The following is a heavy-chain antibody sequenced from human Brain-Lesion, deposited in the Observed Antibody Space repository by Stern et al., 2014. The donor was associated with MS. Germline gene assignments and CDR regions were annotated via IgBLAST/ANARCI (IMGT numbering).Heavy chain of an antibody. CDR3: AKWPHHIAVAGTRYFQH. D-gene: IGHD6-19*01. CDR1: GFSFSTYA. V-gene: IGHV3-23*04. Sequence: EDQLVESGGGLVQPGGSLRLSCAASGFSFSTYAMSWVRQTPGKGLHWVSLLSGRGGATNYAGSVKGRFTIPTDNSKNNLYLPMDSLRADDTAVYYCAKWPHHIAVAGTRYFQHWGQGTLVTVSS. J-gene: IGHJ1*01. CDR2: LSGRGGAT.